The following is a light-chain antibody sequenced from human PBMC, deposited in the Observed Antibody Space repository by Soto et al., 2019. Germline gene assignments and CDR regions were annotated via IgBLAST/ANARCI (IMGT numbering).Light chain of an antibody. CDR3: QSFDSSPSAWV. Sequence: QSVLTQPPSVSGAPGQRVTVSCTGISSNIGAGYDVHWYQQLPGTAPKLLIYGNNNRPSGVPDRFSGSKSGTSASLAITGLQAEDEADYFCQSFDSSPSAWVFGGWTKLTVL. CDR1: SSNIGAGYD. V-gene: IGLV1-40*01. CDR2: GNN. J-gene: IGLJ3*02.